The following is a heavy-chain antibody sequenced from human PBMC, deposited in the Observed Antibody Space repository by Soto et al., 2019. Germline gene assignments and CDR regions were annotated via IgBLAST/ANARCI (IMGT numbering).Heavy chain of an antibody. J-gene: IGHJ5*02. D-gene: IGHD3-16*01. Sequence: QVQLVQSGAEVKKPGASVKVSCKASGYTFTSYDINWVRQATGQGLEWMGWMNPNSGNTGYAQKFQGRVTMTRNTSISTAYMELGSLRSEGTAVYYCARGLGGVYDYIWGAGAWFDPWGQGTLVTVSS. CDR2: MNPNSGNT. CDR1: GYTFTSYD. CDR3: ARGLGGVYDYIWGAGAWFDP. V-gene: IGHV1-8*01.